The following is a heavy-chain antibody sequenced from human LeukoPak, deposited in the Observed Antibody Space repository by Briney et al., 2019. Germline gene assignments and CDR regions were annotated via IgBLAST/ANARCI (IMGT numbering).Heavy chain of an antibody. CDR2: IYYSGST. Sequence: PSETLSLTCTVSGGSISSYYWSWIRQPPGKGLEWIGYIYYSGSTNYNPSLKSRVTISVDTSKNQFSLKLSSVTAADTAVYYCARVNRGGAVDYWGQGTLVTVSS. J-gene: IGHJ4*02. CDR3: ARVNRGGAVDY. CDR1: GGSISSYY. D-gene: IGHD3-16*01. V-gene: IGHV4-59*01.